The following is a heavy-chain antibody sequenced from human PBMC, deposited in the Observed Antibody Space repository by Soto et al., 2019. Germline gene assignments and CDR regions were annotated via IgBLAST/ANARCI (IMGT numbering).Heavy chain of an antibody. CDR3: ATEGGVITTIRIRNPFDI. V-gene: IGHV1-69*13. CDR2: IIPIFGTA. Sequence: SGKVCCEASGGTCSSYAISWVRQAPGQGLEWMGGIIPIFGTANYAQKFQGRVTITADESTSTAYMELSSLRSEDTAVCYCATEGGVITTIRIRNPFDIWGQGTMVTVSS. J-gene: IGHJ3*02. D-gene: IGHD3-22*01. CDR1: GGTCSSYA.